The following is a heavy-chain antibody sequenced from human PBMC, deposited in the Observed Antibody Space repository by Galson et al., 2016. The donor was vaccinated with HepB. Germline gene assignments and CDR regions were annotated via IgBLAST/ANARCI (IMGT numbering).Heavy chain of an antibody. CDR3: ARDVEERAAAPFAP. CDR2: IIPMFGTA. V-gene: IGHV1-69*13. CDR1: GGTFSSYR. J-gene: IGHJ5*02. D-gene: IGHD2-15*01. Sequence: SVKVSCKASGGTFSSYRISWVRLAPGQGLEWMGGIIPMFGTAHYAQKFQGRVTITADESTSTVYLELSSLRSEDTAVYYCARDVEERAAAPFAPWGQGTLVTVSS.